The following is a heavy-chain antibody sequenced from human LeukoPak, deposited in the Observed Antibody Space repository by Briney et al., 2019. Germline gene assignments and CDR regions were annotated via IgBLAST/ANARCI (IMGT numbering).Heavy chain of an antibody. CDR1: GYSFTSYW. J-gene: IGHJ4*02. CDR3: ARQSTTVTPIDY. D-gene: IGHD4-17*01. V-gene: IGHV5-51*01. CDR2: IYPGDSDT. Sequence: HGEALKISCKGSGYSFTSYWISWVRQMPGKGLEWMGIIYPGDSDTRYSPSFQGQVTISADKSISTAYLQWSSLKASDTAMYYCARQSTTVTPIDYWGQGTLVTVSS.